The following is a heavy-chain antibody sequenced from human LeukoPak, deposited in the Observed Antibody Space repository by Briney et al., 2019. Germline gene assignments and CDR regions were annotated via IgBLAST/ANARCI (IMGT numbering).Heavy chain of an antibody. V-gene: IGHV3-23*01. J-gene: IGHJ3*02. CDR2: ISGSGGST. CDR3: AKGRSSGGWYPDAFDI. CDR1: GFTFSSFA. D-gene: IGHD6-19*01. Sequence: GGSLRLSCAASGFTFSSFAMSWVRQAPGKGLEWVSAISGSGGSTHYEDSVRGRFTISRDNSKNTLYLQMNSLRAEDTAVYYCAKGRSSGGWYPDAFDIWGQGTMVTVSS.